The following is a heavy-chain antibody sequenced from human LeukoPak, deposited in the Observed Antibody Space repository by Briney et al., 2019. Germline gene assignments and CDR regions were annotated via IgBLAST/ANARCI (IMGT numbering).Heavy chain of an antibody. Sequence: SRRLSLTSPQYRDSISSLKWWSGVRGRPGNRLEWMGEVYHSGSANYNLSVKSRVTISVDKSKNQFSLRLTYATAADTAVYYCARDLRGYVAAPRWGQGTLVTVSS. V-gene: IGHV4-4*02. CDR2: VYHSGSA. CDR3: ARDLRGYVAAPR. D-gene: IGHD2-15*01. J-gene: IGHJ4*02. CDR1: RDSISSLKW.